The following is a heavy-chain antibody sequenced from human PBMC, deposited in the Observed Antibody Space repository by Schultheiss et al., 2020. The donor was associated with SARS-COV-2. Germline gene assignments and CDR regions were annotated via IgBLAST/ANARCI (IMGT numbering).Heavy chain of an antibody. Sequence: SQTLSLTCTVSGGSISSGGYYWSWIRQHPGKGLEWIGYIYYSGSTYYNPSLKSRVTISVDTSKNQFSLKLSSVTAADTAVYYCARESTELGGMDVWGQGTTVTVSS. J-gene: IGHJ6*02. CDR2: IYYSGST. CDR1: GGSISSGGYY. CDR3: ARESTELGGMDV. V-gene: IGHV4-31*03. D-gene: IGHD3-10*01.